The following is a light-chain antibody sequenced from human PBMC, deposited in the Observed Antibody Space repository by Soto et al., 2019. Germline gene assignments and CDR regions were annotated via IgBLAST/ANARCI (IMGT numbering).Light chain of an antibody. J-gene: IGKJ5*01. CDR3: QKFNTAPHT. CDR2: SAS. CDR1: QDISVY. V-gene: IGKV1-27*01. Sequence: DIQMTQSPSSLSASVGDRVTITCRASQDISVYLAWYQQKPGKVPKLLIYSASTLQSGVPSRFSGSGSGTDFTLTISSLQPEDVATYYSQKFNTAPHTFGQGTRLEIK.